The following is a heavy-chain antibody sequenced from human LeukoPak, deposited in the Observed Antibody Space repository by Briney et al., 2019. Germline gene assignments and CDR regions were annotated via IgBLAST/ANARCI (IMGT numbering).Heavy chain of an antibody. D-gene: IGHD4-17*01. CDR2: IKQDGSEK. Sequence: GGSLRLSCAASGFTFSSYWMSWVRQAPGKGLEWVANIKQDGSEKYYVDSAKGRFTISRDNAKNSLYLQMNSLRAEDTAVYYCAKQYGDFHLHLDYWGQGTLVTVSS. J-gene: IGHJ4*02. CDR1: GFTFSSYW. V-gene: IGHV3-7*01. CDR3: AKQYGDFHLHLDY.